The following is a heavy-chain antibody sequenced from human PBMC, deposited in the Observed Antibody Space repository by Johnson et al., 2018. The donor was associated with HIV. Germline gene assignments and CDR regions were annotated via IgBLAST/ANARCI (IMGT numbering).Heavy chain of an antibody. V-gene: IGHV3-21*01. Sequence: MLLVESGGGLVQPGGSLRLSCAASGFTVSSNYMSWVRQAPGKGLEWVSTITCNSRGIGYAGSVKGRFTISRDNARRSLYLQMNSLRAEDTAVYYCAKTYSGSNSDAFDIWGQGTMVTVSS. J-gene: IGHJ3*02. CDR1: GFTVSSNY. CDR3: AKTYSGSNSDAFDI. D-gene: IGHD1-26*01. CDR2: ITCNSRGI.